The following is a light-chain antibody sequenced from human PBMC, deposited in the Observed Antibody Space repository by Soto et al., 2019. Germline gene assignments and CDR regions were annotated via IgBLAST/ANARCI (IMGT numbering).Light chain of an antibody. Sequence: QSVLTQPASVSGPPGQSITISCTGTSSDVGGYNYVSWYQQHPGKAPKLMIYEVSNRPSGVSNRFSGSKSGNTASLTISGLQAEDEDDYYCSSYTSSSTSFGTGTKVTVL. CDR2: EVS. CDR3: SSYTSSSTS. CDR1: SSDVGGYNY. J-gene: IGLJ1*01. V-gene: IGLV2-14*01.